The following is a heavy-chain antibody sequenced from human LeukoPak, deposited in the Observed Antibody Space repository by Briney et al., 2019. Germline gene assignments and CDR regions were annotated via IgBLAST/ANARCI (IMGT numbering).Heavy chain of an antibody. J-gene: IGHJ6*02. CDR1: GFTFSSYS. CDR3: ARDLIRARPYYDFWSGYDPPYYYYGMDV. V-gene: IGHV3-21*01. D-gene: IGHD3-3*01. CDR2: ISSSSSYI. Sequence: GGSLRLSCAASGFTFSSYSMNWVRQAPGKGLEWVSSISSSSSYIYYADSVKDRFTISRDNAKNSLYLQMNSLRAEDTAVYYCARDLIRARPYYDFWSGYDPPYYYYGMDVWGQGTTVTVSS.